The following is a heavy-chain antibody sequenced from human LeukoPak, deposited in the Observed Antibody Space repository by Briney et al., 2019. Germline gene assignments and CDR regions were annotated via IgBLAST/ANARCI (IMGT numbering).Heavy chain of an antibody. CDR2: INPNTGDT. CDR3: ARDERFCNGDNHYPDLGY. V-gene: IGHV1-2*02. Sequence: GASVKVSCKASGYTFTGYYLFWVRQAPGQGLEWMGWINPNTGDTRYGQKFQGRVTLTRDTSIGTTYMELSSLRSDDTAVYYCARDERFCNGDNHYPDLGYWGQGTLVTVSS. J-gene: IGHJ4*02. D-gene: IGHD2-15*01. CDR1: GYTFTGYY.